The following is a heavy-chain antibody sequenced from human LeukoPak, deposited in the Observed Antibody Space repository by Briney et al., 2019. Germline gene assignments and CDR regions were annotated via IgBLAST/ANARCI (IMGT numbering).Heavy chain of an antibody. D-gene: IGHD6-13*01. CDR1: GGSISSSSYY. CDR2: IYYSGST. V-gene: IGHV4-39*01. J-gene: IGHJ1*01. Sequence: SETLSLTCTVSGGSISSSSYYWGWIRQPPGKGLEWIGSIYYSGSTYYNPSLKSRVTISVDTSKNQFSLKLSSVTAADTAVYYCASEYSSSWYSKYFQHWGQGTLVTVSS. CDR3: ASEYSSSWYSKYFQH.